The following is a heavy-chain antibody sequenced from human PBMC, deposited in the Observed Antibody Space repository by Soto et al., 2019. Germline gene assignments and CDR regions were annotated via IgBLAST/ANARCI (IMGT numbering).Heavy chain of an antibody. CDR3: TTGGPWAGEDIVLMVYRDY. CDR1: GFTFSNAW. D-gene: IGHD2-8*01. V-gene: IGHV3-15*07. J-gene: IGHJ4*02. Sequence: EVQLVESGGGLVKPGGSLRLSCAASGFTFSNAWMNWVRQAPGKGLEWVGRIKSKTDGGTTDYAAPVKGRFTISRDDSKNTLYLQMNSLKTEDTAVYYCTTGGPWAGEDIVLMVYRDYWGQGTLVTVSS. CDR2: IKSKTDGGTT.